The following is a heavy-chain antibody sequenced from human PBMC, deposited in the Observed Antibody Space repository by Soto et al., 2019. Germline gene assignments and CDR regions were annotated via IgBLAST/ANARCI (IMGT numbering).Heavy chain of an antibody. Sequence: QVQLVQSGAEVKKPGSSVKVSCKASGSTFTSLALSWVRQAPGQGLEWMGGIIPIFGTTNYAQKFQGRVTITADKATSTAYMELTNLTSEDTAVYYCARATTKDGTWGQGTLVSVSA. CDR2: IIPIFGTT. V-gene: IGHV1-69*06. D-gene: IGHD1-26*01. CDR3: ARATTKDGT. CDR1: GSTFTSLA. J-gene: IGHJ5*02.